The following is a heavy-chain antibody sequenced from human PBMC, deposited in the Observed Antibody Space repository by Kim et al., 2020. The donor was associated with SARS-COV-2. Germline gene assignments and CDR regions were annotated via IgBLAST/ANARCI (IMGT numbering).Heavy chain of an antibody. D-gene: IGHD3-10*01. V-gene: IGHV4-39*07. J-gene: IGHJ4*02. CDR3: ARDPWGSGLGY. CDR1: GGSISSSSYY. Sequence: SETLSLTCTVSGGSISSSSYYWGWIRQPPGKGLEWIGSIYYSGSTYYNPSLKSRVTISVDTSKNQFSLKLSSVTAADTAVYYCARDPWGSGLGYWGQGTLVTVSS. CDR2: IYYSGST.